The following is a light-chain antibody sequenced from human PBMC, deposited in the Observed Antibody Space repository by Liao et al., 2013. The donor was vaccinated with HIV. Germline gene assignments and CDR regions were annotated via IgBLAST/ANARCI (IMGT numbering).Light chain of an antibody. CDR2: QGT. CDR1: KLGDKY. V-gene: IGLV3-1*01. CDR3: QAWDNRAVV. J-gene: IGLJ3*02. Sequence: SYEVTQPPSVSVSPGQTASITCSGDKLGDKYACWYQQRPGQSPVLVICQGTKRPSGIPERFSGSNSGSTATLTISGTQVTDEADYYCQAWDNRAVVFGGGTKLTVL.